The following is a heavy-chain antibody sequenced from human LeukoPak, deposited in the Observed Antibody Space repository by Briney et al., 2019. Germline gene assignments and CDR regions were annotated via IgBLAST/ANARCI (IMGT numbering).Heavy chain of an antibody. D-gene: IGHD3-10*01. J-gene: IGHJ6*03. Sequence: GGSLRLSCAASGFTFSSYSMNWVRQAPGKGLEWVSYISSSSSTIYYADSVKGRFTISRDNAKNSLYLQMNSLRAEDTAVYYCTRCLGSGSYYGGAHYYYYMDVWGKGTTVTVSS. CDR1: GFTFSSYS. V-gene: IGHV3-48*01. CDR3: TRCLGSGSYYGGAHYYYYMDV. CDR2: ISSSSSTI.